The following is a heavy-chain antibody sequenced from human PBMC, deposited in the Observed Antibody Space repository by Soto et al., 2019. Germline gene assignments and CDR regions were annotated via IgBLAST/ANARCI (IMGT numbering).Heavy chain of an antibody. J-gene: IGHJ4*02. CDR3: ARGGSRWFGEISTDD. V-gene: IGHV1-3*01. CDR2: INAGNGNT. CDR1: GYTFTRYA. Sequence: ASGKVSCNASGYTFTRYAMHWVRQAPGQRLEWMGWINAGNGNTKYSQKFQGRVTITRDTSASTAYMELSSLRSEDTAVYYCARGGSRWFGEISTDDWGQGTRVTVLS. D-gene: IGHD3-10*01.